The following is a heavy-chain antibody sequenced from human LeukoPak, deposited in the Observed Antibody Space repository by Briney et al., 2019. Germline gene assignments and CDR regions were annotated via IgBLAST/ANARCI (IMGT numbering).Heavy chain of an antibody. CDR2: IYYSGST. CDR1: GGSISSYY. D-gene: IGHD2-2*01. J-gene: IGHJ3*02. V-gene: IGHV4-59*01. Sequence: SETLSLTCTVSGGSISSYYWSWIRQPPGKGLEWIGYIYYSGSTNYSPSLKSRVTISVDTSKNQFSLKLSSVTAADTAVYYCARGGKGYCSSTSCRRTEDAFDIWGQGTMVTVSS. CDR3: ARGGKGYCSSTSCRRTEDAFDI.